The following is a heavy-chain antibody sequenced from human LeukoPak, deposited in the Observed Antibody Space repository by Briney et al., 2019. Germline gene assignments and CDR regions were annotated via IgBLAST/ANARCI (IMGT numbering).Heavy chain of an antibody. D-gene: IGHD3-22*01. Sequence: GAPVKASCKASVGTFSTYTLSWGRQAPGHGLEGMGNIIPMIDVSNNAQQFQGRVTITADKSTSTAYLYLSSLRFEDTAVYYCASGGPHYYDGSNNFDYWGQGTLVTVSS. CDR3: ASGGPHYYDGSNNFDY. CDR1: VGTFSTYT. CDR2: IIPMIDVS. V-gene: IGHV1-69*02. J-gene: IGHJ4*02.